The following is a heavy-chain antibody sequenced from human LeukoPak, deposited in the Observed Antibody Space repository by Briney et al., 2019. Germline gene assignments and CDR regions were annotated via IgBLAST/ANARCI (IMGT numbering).Heavy chain of an antibody. J-gene: IGHJ5*02. CDR1: GYTFTGYY. CDR2: IIPIFGTA. D-gene: IGHD3-22*01. V-gene: IGHV1-69*05. Sequence: ASVKVSCKASGYTFTGYYMHWVRQAPGQGLEWMGRIIPIFGTANYAQKFQGRVTITTDESTSTAYMELSSLRSEDTAVYYCARDLPYYDSSGYDHRRWFDPWGQGTLVTVSS. CDR3: ARDLPYYDSSGYDHRRWFDP.